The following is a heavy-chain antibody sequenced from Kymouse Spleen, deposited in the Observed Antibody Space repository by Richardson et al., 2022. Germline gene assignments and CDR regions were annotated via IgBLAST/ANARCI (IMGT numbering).Heavy chain of an antibody. Sequence: QLQLQESGPGLVKPSETLSLTCTVSGGSISSSSYYWGWIRQPPGKGLEWIGSIYYSGSTYYNPSLKSRVTISVDTSKNQFSLKLSSVTAADTAVYYCARGSVGNYYYYGMDVWGQGTTVTVSS. CDR3: ARGSVGNYYYYGMDV. V-gene: IGHV4-39*01. J-gene: IGHJ6*02. D-gene: IGHD1-26*01. CDR2: IYYSGST. CDR1: GGSISSSSYY.